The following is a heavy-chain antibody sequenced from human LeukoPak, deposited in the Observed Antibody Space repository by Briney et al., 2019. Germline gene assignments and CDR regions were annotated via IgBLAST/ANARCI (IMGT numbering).Heavy chain of an antibody. CDR3: ARDRYYDILTGYYTIIDY. CDR1: GGSFSGYY. V-gene: IGHV4-34*01. D-gene: IGHD3-9*01. Sequence: SETLSLTCAVYGGSFSGYYWGWIRQPPGKGLEWIGSIYYSGSTYYNPSLKSRVTISVDTSKNQFSLKLSSVTAADTAVYYCARDRYYDILTGYYTIIDYWGQGTLVTVSS. J-gene: IGHJ4*02. CDR2: IYYSGST.